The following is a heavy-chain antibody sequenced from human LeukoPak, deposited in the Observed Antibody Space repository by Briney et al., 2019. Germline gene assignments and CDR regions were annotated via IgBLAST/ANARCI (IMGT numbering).Heavy chain of an antibody. CDR1: GYSFTSYW. V-gene: IGHV5-51*01. J-gene: IGHJ3*02. D-gene: IGHD3-22*01. CDR3: ARYITMIVGDDAFDI. Sequence: GESLKISCKGSGYSFTSYWIGWVRQMPGKGLEWMGIIYPGDSDTRYSPSFQGQVTISADKSISTAYLQWSSLKASDTTMYYCARYITMIVGDDAFDIWGQGTMVTVSS. CDR2: IYPGDSDT.